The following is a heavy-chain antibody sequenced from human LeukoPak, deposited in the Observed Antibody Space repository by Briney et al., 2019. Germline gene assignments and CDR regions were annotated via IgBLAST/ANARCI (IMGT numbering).Heavy chain of an antibody. V-gene: IGHV4-34*01. D-gene: IGHD6-13*01. J-gene: IGHJ5*02. CDR3: ARTRSSSSSRYWSYWFDP. Sequence: SETLSLTCAVYGGSFSGYYWSWIRQPPGKGLEWIGEINHSGSTNYNPSLKSRVTISVDTSKNQFSLKLSSVTAADTAVYYCARTRSSSSSRYWSYWFDPWGQGTLVTVSS. CDR1: GGSFSGYY. CDR2: INHSGST.